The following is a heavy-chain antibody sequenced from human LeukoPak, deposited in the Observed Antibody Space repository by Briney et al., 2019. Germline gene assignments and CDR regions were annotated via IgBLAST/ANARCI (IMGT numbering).Heavy chain of an antibody. J-gene: IGHJ4*02. D-gene: IGHD6-19*01. CDR1: GGTFSSYA. Sequence: GASVKVSCKASGGTFSSYAISWVRQAPGQGLEWMGGIIPIFGTANYAQKFQGRVTITADESTSTAYMELSSLRSEDTAVCYCARGAQQWLVRCYFDYWGQGTLVTVSS. V-gene: IGHV1-69*13. CDR3: ARGAQQWLVRCYFDY. CDR2: IIPIFGTA.